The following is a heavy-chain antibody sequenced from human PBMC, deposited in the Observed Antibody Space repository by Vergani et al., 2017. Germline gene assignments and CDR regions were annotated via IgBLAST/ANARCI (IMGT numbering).Heavy chain of an antibody. J-gene: IGHJ6*02. D-gene: IGHD3-22*01. CDR2: ISGTAGDT. Sequence: EVQLLESGGGLVQPGGSLRLSCAASGFTFSSYAMSWVRQAPGKGLEWVSAISGTAGDTYYPGSVKGRFTISRENAKNSLYLQMNSLRAGDTAVYYCARGRDSSGYDYGMDVWGQGTTVTVSS. V-gene: IGHV3-13*01. CDR3: ARGRDSSGYDYGMDV. CDR1: GFTFSSYA.